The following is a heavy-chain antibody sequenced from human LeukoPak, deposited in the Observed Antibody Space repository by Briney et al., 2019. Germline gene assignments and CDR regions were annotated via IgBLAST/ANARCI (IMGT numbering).Heavy chain of an antibody. J-gene: IGHJ6*03. Sequence: PGGSLRLSCVTSGFTFDDYGMSWVRQAPGKGLEWVSGINWNGDNTDYADSVKGRFTISRDNAKNSLHLQMNSLRAEDTALYYCVRRVIIDFYYYYMDVWGKGTTVTVSS. D-gene: IGHD3-3*01. CDR1: GFTFDDYG. CDR2: INWNGDNT. V-gene: IGHV3-20*04. CDR3: VRRVIIDFYYYYMDV.